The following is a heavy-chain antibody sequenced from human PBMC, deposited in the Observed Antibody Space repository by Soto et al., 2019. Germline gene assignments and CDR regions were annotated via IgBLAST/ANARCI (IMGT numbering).Heavy chain of an antibody. D-gene: IGHD3-3*01. V-gene: IGHV3-9*01. CDR1: GLNFDDFA. CDR2: ITWNSRVL. Sequence: PGGYLRLSCVGTGLNFDDFALHWVRQAPGKGLEWVSGITWNSRVLAYADSVKGRFTISRDNARNSLYLQMDSLRDEDTALYYCAKGRYDFWSPYYFDSWGQGTLVTVSS. J-gene: IGHJ4*02. CDR3: AKGRYDFWSPYYFDS.